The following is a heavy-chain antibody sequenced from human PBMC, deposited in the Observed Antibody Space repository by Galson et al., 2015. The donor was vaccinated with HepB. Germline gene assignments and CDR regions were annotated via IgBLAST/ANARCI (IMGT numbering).Heavy chain of an antibody. CDR3: AAGYSSSWYGDY. V-gene: IGHV1-58*02. D-gene: IGHD6-13*01. CDR1: GGTFSSYT. CDR2: IVVGSGNT. J-gene: IGHJ4*02. Sequence: SVKVSCKASGGTFSSYTISWVRQARGQRLEWIGWIVVGSGNTNYAQKFQERVTITRDMSTSTAYMELSSLRSEDTAVYYCAAGYSSSWYGDYWGQGTLVTVSS.